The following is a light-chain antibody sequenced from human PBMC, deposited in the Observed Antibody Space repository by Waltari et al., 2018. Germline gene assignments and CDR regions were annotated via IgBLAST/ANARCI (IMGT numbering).Light chain of an antibody. Sequence: SYELTQPPSVSVSPGHTARITCSGEALPNKYAYWYRQKSGQAPLLVIYEDTKRPSGIPERFSASNSGAVATLTITGAQVEDEADYYCYSTDYTGNYWVFGGGTKLTVL. V-gene: IGLV3-10*01. CDR3: YSTDYTGNYWV. CDR2: EDT. J-gene: IGLJ3*02. CDR1: ALPNKY.